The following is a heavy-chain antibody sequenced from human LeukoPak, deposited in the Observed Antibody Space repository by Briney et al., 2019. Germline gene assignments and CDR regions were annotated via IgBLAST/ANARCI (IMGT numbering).Heavy chain of an antibody. CDR3: ARVSSSWYYYYYGMDV. CDR1: GYTFTSYG. D-gene: IGHD6-13*01. V-gene: IGHV1-18*01. CDR2: ISAYNGNT. J-gene: IGHJ6*02. Sequence: ASVKVSCKASGYTFTSYGISWVRQAPGQGLEWMGWISAYNGNTNYAHKLQGRVTMTTDTSTSAAYMELRSLRSDDTAVYYCARVSSSWYYYYYGMDVWGQGTTVTVSS.